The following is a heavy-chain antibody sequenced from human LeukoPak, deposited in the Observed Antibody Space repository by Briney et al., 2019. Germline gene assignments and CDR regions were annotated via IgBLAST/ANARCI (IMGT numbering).Heavy chain of an antibody. CDR2: INPNSGGT. J-gene: IGHJ5*02. CDR1: GYTFTGYY. D-gene: IGHD6-19*01. V-gene: IGHV1-2*02. Sequence: ASVKVSCKASGYTFTGYYMHWVRQAPGQGLEWMGWINPNSGGTNYAQKFQGRVTMTRDTSISTAYVELSRLRSDDTAVYYCARPSLMAVAVAIGFDPWGQGTLVTVSS. CDR3: ARPSLMAVAVAIGFDP.